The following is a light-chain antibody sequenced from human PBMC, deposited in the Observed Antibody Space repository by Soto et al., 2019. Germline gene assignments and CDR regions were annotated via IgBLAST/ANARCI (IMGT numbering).Light chain of an antibody. V-gene: IGKV3-11*01. Sequence: EIVLTQSPSTLSLSPGDRATLSCRASQSISNFLAWYQHKPGQAPRLLIFDASNRATGIPARFSGSGSGTDFTLTISSLEPEDFAVYYCQQRSNWHPYTFGQGTKLEMK. CDR2: DAS. CDR1: QSISNF. J-gene: IGKJ2*01. CDR3: QQRSNWHPYT.